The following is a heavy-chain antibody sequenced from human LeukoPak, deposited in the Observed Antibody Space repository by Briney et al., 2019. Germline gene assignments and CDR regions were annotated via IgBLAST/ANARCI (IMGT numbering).Heavy chain of an antibody. D-gene: IGHD3/OR15-3a*01. J-gene: IGHJ4*02. V-gene: IGHV3-7*01. CDR2: MNLDGSEK. CDR1: GFTFSSYW. Sequence: GGSLRLSCAASGFTFSSYWMTWVRHAPGKGREWVANMNLDGSEKYYVDSVKGRFIISRDNAKNSLFLQMNSLIAEDTAVYYCARDDGFSCYSYWGQGTLVTVSS. CDR3: ARDDGFSCYSY.